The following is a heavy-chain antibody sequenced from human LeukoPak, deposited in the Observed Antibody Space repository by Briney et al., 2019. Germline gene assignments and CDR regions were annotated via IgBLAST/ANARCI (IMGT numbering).Heavy chain of an antibody. J-gene: IGHJ4*02. D-gene: IGHD6-19*01. CDR3: ARGIAVAATDY. Sequence: SSETLSLTCTVSGYSISSGYYWGWIRQPPGKGLEWIGSIYHSGSTYYNPSLKSRVTISVDTSKNQFSLKLSSVTAADTAVYYCARGIAVAATDYWGQGTLVTVSS. CDR1: GYSISSGYY. CDR2: IYHSGST. V-gene: IGHV4-38-2*02.